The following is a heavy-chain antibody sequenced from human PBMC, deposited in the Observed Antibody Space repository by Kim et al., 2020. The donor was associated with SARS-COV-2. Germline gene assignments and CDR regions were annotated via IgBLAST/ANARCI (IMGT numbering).Heavy chain of an antibody. J-gene: IGHJ4*02. D-gene: IGHD4-4*01. V-gene: IGHV3-48*03. CDR2: I. CDR3: ARGPNYSPFDY. Sequence: INNADSVRGRFTIYRDNDKNSLYLQMNSLRAEDTAVYYCARGPNYSPFDYWGQGTLVTVSS.